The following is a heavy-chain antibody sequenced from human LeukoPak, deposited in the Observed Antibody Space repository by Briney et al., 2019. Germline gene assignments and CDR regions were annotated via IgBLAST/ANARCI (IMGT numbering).Heavy chain of an antibody. J-gene: IGHJ4*02. CDR1: GGSISSYY. CDR2: IYYSGST. CDR3: AGGYCSGGSCLRD. Sequence: SETLSLTCTVSGGSISSYYWSWIRQPPGKGLEWIGYIYYSGSTNYNPSLKSRVTISVDTSKNQFSLKLSSVTAADTAVYYCAGGYCSGGSCLRDWGQGTLVTVSS. D-gene: IGHD2-15*01. V-gene: IGHV4-59*01.